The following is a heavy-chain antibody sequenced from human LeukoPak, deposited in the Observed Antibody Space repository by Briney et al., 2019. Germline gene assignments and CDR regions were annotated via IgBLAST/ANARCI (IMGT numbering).Heavy chain of an antibody. CDR1: GFTFSSYA. CDR3: AKGKVVPATIYDY. Sequence: GGSLRPPCAASGFTFSSYAMSWVRQAPGKGLEWVSGFSGGDGSTSYADSVKGRFTISRDNSKNTLYLQMNSLRAEDTAVYYCAKGKVVPATIYDYWGQGTLVTVSS. D-gene: IGHD2-2*02. V-gene: IGHV3-23*01. J-gene: IGHJ4*02. CDR2: FSGGDGST.